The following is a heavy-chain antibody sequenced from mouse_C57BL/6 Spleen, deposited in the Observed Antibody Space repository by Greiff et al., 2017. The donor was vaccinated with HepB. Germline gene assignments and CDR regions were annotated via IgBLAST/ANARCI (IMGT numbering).Heavy chain of an antibody. J-gene: IGHJ2*01. D-gene: IGHD2-10*02. Sequence: QVQLQQPGAELVKPGASVKLSCKASGYTFTSYWMHWVKQRPGQGLEWIGMIHPNSGSTNYNEKFKSKATLTVDKSSSTAYMQLSSLTSEDSAVYYCARRGYGILFDYCGQGTTLTVSS. V-gene: IGHV1-64*01. CDR3: ARRGYGILFDY. CDR1: GYTFTSYW. CDR2: IHPNSGST.